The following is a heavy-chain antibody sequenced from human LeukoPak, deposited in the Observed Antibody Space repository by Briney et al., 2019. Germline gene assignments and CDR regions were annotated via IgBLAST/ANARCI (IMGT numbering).Heavy chain of an antibody. D-gene: IGHD3-3*01. CDR2: IWHDGSVK. J-gene: IGHJ6*03. Sequence: PGGSLRLSCAASGFAFSDYGMHWVRQAPGKGLEWVAVIWHDGSVKYYGDAVKGRFTISRDDSKNTLHLQMNSLRPEDTGVYYCARPDYDFWTGSLGGHYMDVWGKGTTVTVSS. CDR3: ARPDYDFWTGSLGGHYMDV. CDR1: GFAFSDYG. V-gene: IGHV3-33*01.